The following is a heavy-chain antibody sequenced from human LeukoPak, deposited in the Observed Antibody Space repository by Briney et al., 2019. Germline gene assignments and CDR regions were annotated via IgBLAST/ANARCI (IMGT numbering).Heavy chain of an antibody. CDR1: GFTFSSYA. CDR3: AHHYYDSSGPFDY. J-gene: IGHJ4*02. V-gene: IGHV3-23*01. D-gene: IGHD3-22*01. Sequence: PGGSLRLSCAASGFTFSSYAMSWVRQAPGKGLEWVSAISGSGGSTYYADSVKGRSTISRDNSKNTLYLQMNSLRAGDTAVYYCAHHYYDSSGPFDYWGQGTLVTVSS. CDR2: ISGSGGST.